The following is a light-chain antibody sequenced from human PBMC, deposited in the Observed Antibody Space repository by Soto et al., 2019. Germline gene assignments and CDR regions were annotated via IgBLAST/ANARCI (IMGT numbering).Light chain of an antibody. Sequence: EVVLTQSPGTLSLSPGERATLSCRASQSISTNYLAWYQQKPGQAPRLLIYAASSSLTGIPDRFSGSGSGTDFTLTISRLEPEDFAVYYCHQYGRTFGQGTRLEIK. CDR1: QSISTNY. CDR2: AAS. V-gene: IGKV3-20*01. J-gene: IGKJ5*01. CDR3: HQYGRT.